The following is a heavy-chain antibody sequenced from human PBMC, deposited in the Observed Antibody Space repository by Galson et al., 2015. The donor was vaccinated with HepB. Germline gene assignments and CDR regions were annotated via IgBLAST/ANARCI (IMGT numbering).Heavy chain of an antibody. Sequence: SVKVSCKASGYTFTSYGISWVRQAPGQGLEWMGWISAFNGNTNYAQKFQGRVAMTTDTSTSTAYMHLRSLRSDDTAIYYCARVSAFSGNFDDYWGQGTLVTVSS. CDR2: ISAFNGNT. D-gene: IGHD4-23*01. CDR3: ARVSAFSGNFDDY. J-gene: IGHJ4*02. V-gene: IGHV1-18*01. CDR1: GYTFTSYG.